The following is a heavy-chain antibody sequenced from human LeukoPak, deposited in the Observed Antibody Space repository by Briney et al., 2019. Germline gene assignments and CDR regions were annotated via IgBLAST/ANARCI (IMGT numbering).Heavy chain of an antibody. CDR1: GGSISSYY. Sequence: SETLSLTCTVSGGSISSYYWSWIGQPPGKGLEWIGYIYYSGSTNYNPSLKSRVTISVDTSKNQFSLKLSSVTAADTAVYYCARGSSAYSGYNFDYWGQGTLVTVSS. D-gene: IGHD3-16*02. CDR3: ARGSSAYSGYNFDY. V-gene: IGHV4-59*01. CDR2: IYYSGST. J-gene: IGHJ4*02.